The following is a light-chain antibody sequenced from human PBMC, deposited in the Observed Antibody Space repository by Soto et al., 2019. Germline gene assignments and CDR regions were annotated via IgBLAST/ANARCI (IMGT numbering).Light chain of an antibody. Sequence: EIVRTQSPATLSVSPGERATLSCRASQSVSSNLAWYQQKPGQAPRLLIYGASTRATGIPARFSGSGYGTEFTLTISSMQCEDFAVYYCQQYNNWPPITFGRGTRLEIK. CDR2: GAS. CDR1: QSVSSN. V-gene: IGKV3-15*01. J-gene: IGKJ5*01. CDR3: QQYNNWPPIT.